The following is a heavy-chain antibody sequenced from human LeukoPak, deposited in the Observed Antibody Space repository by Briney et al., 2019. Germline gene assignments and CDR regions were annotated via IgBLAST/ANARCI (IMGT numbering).Heavy chain of an antibody. J-gene: IGHJ3*02. CDR2: IKQDGSEK. CDR3: ARESYYDSSGYSDAFDI. V-gene: IGHV3-7*01. Sequence: GGSLRLSCAASGFTFSSYWMSWVRQAPGKGLDWLANIKQDGSEKYYVDSVKGRFTISRDNAKNSLYLQMNSLRAEDTAVYYCARESYYDSSGYSDAFDIWGQGTMVTVSS. D-gene: IGHD3-22*01. CDR1: GFTFSSYW.